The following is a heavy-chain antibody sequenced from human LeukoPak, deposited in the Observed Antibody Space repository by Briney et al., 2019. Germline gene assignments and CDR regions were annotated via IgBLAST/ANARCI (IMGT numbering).Heavy chain of an antibody. D-gene: IGHD6-25*01. CDR2: INPDGTVT. CDR1: GFTLHNQL. Sequence: GSPRPFLAGLGFTLHNQLKPLVRQGSGKGSVWVSPINPDGTVTTYADSVKGRFTISRDNAKNTLYLQMNSLRAEDTAVYYCARDQSSVFDYWGQGTLVTVSS. J-gene: IGHJ4*02. V-gene: IGHV3-74*01. CDR3: ARDQSSVFDY.